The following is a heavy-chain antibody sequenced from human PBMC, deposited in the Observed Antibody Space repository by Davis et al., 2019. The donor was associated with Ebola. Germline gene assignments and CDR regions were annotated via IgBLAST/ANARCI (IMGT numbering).Heavy chain of an antibody. V-gene: IGHV4-39*07. Sequence: PSETLSLTCTVSGGSISSYYWGWIRQPPGKGLEWIGSIYYSGSTYYNPSLKSRVTISVDTSKNQFSLKLSSVTAADTAVYYCARDLGEATFPSYAFDIWGQGTMVTVSS. D-gene: IGHD1-26*01. CDR3: ARDLGEATFPSYAFDI. CDR1: GGSISSYY. CDR2: IYYSGST. J-gene: IGHJ3*02.